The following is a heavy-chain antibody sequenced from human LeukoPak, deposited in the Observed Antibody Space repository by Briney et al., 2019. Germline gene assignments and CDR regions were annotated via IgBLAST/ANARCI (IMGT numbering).Heavy chain of an antibody. V-gene: IGHV3-48*01. CDR3: AKDVDYGDYVVS. CDR2: ISSSSSTI. J-gene: IGHJ4*02. Sequence: PGGSLRLSCAASGFTFSSYSMNWVRQAPGKGLEWVSYISSSSSTIYYADSVKGRFTISRENSKSTVYLQMNSLRAEDTAIYYCAKDVDYGDYVVSWGQGTLVTVSS. D-gene: IGHD4-17*01. CDR1: GFTFSSYS.